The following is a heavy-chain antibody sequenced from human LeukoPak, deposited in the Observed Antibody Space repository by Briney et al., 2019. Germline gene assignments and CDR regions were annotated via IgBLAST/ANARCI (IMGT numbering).Heavy chain of an antibody. CDR3: ARPSSSGWSKFDY. D-gene: IGHD6-19*01. CDR1: GYSFTSYW. CDR2: IYPGDSDT. V-gene: IGHV5-51*01. J-gene: IGHJ4*02. Sequence: LGESLKISCKGSGYSFTSYWIGWVRQMPGKSLEWMGIIYPGDSDTRYSPSFQGQVTISADKSISTAYLQWSSLEASDTAMYYCARPSSSGWSKFDYWGQGTPVTVSS.